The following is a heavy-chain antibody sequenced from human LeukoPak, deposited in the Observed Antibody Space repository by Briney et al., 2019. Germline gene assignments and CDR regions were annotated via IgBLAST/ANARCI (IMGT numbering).Heavy chain of an antibody. D-gene: IGHD3-22*01. CDR2: FDPEDGET. V-gene: IGHV1-24*01. CDR3: ARSRYYYDSSGYYSDAFDI. Sequence: ASVKVSCKVSGYTLTELSMHWVRQAPGKGLEWMGGFDPEDGETIYAQKFQGRVTMTEDTSTDTAYMELSSLRSEDTAVYYCARSRYYYDSSGYYSDAFDIWGQGTMVTVSS. J-gene: IGHJ3*02. CDR1: GYTLTELS.